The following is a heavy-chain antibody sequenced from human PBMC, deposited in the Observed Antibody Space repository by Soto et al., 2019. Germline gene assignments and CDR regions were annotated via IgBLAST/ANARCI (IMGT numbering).Heavy chain of an antibody. CDR3: ERGWFANWFDP. V-gene: IGHV4-34*01. D-gene: IGHD3-10*01. CDR1: GGSFSGYY. Sequence: SETLSLTCAVYGGSFSGYYWSWIRQPPGKGLEWIGEINHSGSTNYNPSLKSRVTISVDTSKNQFSLKLSSVTAADTAVYYCERGWFANWFDPWGQGTLVTVSS. J-gene: IGHJ5*02. CDR2: INHSGST.